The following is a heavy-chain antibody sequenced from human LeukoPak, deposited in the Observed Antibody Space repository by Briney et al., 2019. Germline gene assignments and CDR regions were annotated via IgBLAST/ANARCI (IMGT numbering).Heavy chain of an antibody. J-gene: IGHJ4*02. V-gene: IGHV3-7*03. CDR2: IKEDGSEQ. D-gene: IGHD6-19*01. Sequence: GGPLRLSCAASGFPSSGYWMPWVRQATGKGLEWVGNIKEDGSEQYYVDSVKGRFTISRDNAKNSVYLQMNSLRAEDTAVYYCARGSGWVDYWGQGTLVTVSS. CDR1: GFPSSGYW. CDR3: ARGSGWVDY.